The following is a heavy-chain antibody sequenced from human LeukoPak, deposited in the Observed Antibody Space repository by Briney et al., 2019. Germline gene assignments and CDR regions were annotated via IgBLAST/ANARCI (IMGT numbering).Heavy chain of an antibody. CDR1: GFTVSSNY. V-gene: IGHV3-30*18. CDR2: ISYEGSIK. Sequence: GGSLRFCCAASGFTVSSNYMSWVRQAPGKGLGWVAVISYEGSIKYYADSVKGRFTISRDNSKNTLYLQMNSLRPEDTAVYYCAKYGMTTVTYIDYWGQGTLVTVSS. CDR3: AKYGMTTVTYIDY. J-gene: IGHJ4*02. D-gene: IGHD4-17*01.